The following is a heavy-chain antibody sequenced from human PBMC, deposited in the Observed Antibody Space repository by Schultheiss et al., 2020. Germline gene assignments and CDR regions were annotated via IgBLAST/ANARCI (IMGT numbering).Heavy chain of an antibody. D-gene: IGHD2-21*02. V-gene: IGHV1-2*02. CDR3: ARWSGGDYYFDY. J-gene: IGHJ4*02. CDR1: GSTFTSYA. CDR2: INPNSGGT. Sequence: ASVKVSCKASGSTFTSYAMNWVRQAPGQGLEWMGWINPNSGGTNYAQKFQGRVTMTRDTSISTAYMELSRLRSDDTAVYYCARWSGGDYYFDYWGQGTLVTVSS.